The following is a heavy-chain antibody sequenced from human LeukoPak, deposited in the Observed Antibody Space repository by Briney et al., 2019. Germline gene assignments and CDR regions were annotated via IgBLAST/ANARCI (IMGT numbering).Heavy chain of an antibody. CDR2: LAADGSGT. V-gene: IGHV3-74*01. CDR3: ARDGFTGPTTAYLDH. D-gene: IGHD1-1*01. CDR1: GFTFSRYA. J-gene: IGHJ4*01. Sequence: PGGSLRLSCAASGFTFSRYAMHWVRQTPGMGLVWVSRLAADGSGTNYADSVKGRFTISRDNDKNTVYLQMSSLRAEDTAVYYCARDGFTGPTTAYLDHWGQGTLVTVSS.